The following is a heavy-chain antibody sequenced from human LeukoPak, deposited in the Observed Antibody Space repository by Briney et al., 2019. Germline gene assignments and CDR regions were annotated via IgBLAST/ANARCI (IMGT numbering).Heavy chain of an antibody. CDR2: IYYSGST. Sequence: SETLSLTCTVSGGSIRSSYYYWGWIRQPPGKGLEWIGYIYYSGSTNYNPSLKSRVTISVDTSKNQFSLKLSSVTAADTAVYYCARSTTGVDYYYYYGMDVWGQGTTVTVSS. CDR1: GGSIRSSYYY. CDR3: ARSTTGVDYYYYYGMDV. J-gene: IGHJ6*02. D-gene: IGHD4-11*01. V-gene: IGHV4-61*05.